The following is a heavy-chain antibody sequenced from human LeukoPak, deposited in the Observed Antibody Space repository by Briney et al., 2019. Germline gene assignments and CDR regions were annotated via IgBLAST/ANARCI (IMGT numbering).Heavy chain of an antibody. V-gene: IGHV3-23*01. CDR2: ISGSGGST. CDR3: ARAGAMIVVVSHYFFDY. Sequence: GASLTLSCAASGFTFSSYAMSWVRQAPGKGLEWVSAISGSGGSTYYADSVKGRFTISRDNSKNTLYLQMNSLRAEDTAVCYCARAGAMIVVVSHYFFDYWGQGTLVTVSS. D-gene: IGHD3-22*01. CDR1: GFTFSSYA. J-gene: IGHJ4*02.